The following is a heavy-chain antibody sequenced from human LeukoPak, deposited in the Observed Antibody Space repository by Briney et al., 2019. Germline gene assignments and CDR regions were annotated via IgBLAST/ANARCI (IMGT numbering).Heavy chain of an antibody. CDR1: GYSISSGYY. Sequence: PSETLSLTCTVSGYSISSGYYWGWIRQPPGKGLEWIGSIYHSGSTYYNPSLKSRVTISVDTSKNQFSLKLSSVTAADTAVYYCARRLSYCSGGSCYFQFWWFDPWGQGTLVTVSS. J-gene: IGHJ5*02. D-gene: IGHD2-15*01. V-gene: IGHV4-38-2*02. CDR2: IYHSGST. CDR3: ARRLSYCSGGSCYFQFWWFDP.